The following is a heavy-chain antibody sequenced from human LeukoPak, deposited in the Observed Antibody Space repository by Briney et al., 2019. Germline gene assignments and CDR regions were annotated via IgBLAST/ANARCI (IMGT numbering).Heavy chain of an antibody. D-gene: IGHD5-12*01. CDR3: ARVSDAFDYFFDS. V-gene: IGHV3-21*01. CDR2: VSRSSRFI. CDR1: GFAFSTYS. J-gene: IGHJ4*02. Sequence: PGGSLRLCCAASGFAFSTYSMNWVRQAPGKGLEWVSSVSRSSRFIFYADSVQGRFTISRDDAKDSLFLQMNSLRAEDTAVYYCARVSDAFDYFFDSWGQGTLVTVSS.